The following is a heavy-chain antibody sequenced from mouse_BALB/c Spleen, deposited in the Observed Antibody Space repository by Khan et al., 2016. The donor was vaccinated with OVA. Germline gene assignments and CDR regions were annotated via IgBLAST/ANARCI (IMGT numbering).Heavy chain of an antibody. CDR3: ARRTTGYSLDY. D-gene: IGHD2-14*01. CDR1: GYTFTSNT. J-gene: IGHJ4*01. Sequence: QVQLKQSGAELARPGASVMMSCKTSGYTFTSNTMHWVKQRPGQGLEWIGYINPRTGYTNYTQHFKDKATLTADNSSNTAYMQLSSLTSEDSAVYYCARRTTGYSLDYWGQGTSVTVSS. V-gene: IGHV1-4*01. CDR2: INPRTGYT.